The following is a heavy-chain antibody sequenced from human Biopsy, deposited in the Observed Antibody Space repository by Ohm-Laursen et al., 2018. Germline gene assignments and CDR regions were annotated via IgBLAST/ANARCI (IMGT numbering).Heavy chain of an antibody. CDR2: ISPRVATP. V-gene: IGHV1-46*01. D-gene: IGHD5-24*01. CDR3: ARAGVGSDGTDSYYYGMDV. Sequence: SVSPSCKPSGNTFATYHIHWVRQAPGRGLEWMGVISPRVATPSFTQKFQGRITMTRVTSTGTVYMDLNSLGSEDTPVYYCARAGVGSDGTDSYYYGMDVWGPGTTVTVSS. CDR1: GNTFATYH. J-gene: IGHJ6*02.